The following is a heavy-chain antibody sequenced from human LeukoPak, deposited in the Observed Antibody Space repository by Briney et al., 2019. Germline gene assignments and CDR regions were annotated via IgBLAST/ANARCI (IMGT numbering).Heavy chain of an antibody. CDR1: GYTFTGYY. J-gene: IGHJ4*02. CDR3: ARAITRQQLVGY. CDR2: INPNSGGT. Sequence: ASVKVSCKASGYTFTGYYMHWVRQAPGQGLEWMGWINPNSGGTNYAQKFQGRVTMTRDTSISTAYMELSRLRSDDTAVYYCARAITRQQLVGYWGQGTLVTVSS. V-gene: IGHV1-2*02. D-gene: IGHD6-13*01.